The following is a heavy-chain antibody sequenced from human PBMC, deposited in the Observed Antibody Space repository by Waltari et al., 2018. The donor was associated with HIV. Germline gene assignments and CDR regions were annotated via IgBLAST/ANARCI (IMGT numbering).Heavy chain of an antibody. J-gene: IGHJ3*02. CDR2: INPNSGGK. Sequence: QVQLVQSGAEVKKPGASVKVSCKASGYTFTGYYMHWVRQAPGQGLEWMGRINPNSGGKNYAQKCQGRVTMTRDTSISTAYMELSRLRSDDTAVYYCVCGYSYAFGDDAFDIWGQGTMVTVSS. D-gene: IGHD5-18*01. CDR1: GYTFTGYY. CDR3: VCGYSYAFGDDAFDI. V-gene: IGHV1-2*06.